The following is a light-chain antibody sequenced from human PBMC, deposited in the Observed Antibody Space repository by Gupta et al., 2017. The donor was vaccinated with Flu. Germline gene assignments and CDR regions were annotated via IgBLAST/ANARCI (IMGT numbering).Light chain of an antibody. J-gene: IGLJ2*01. V-gene: IGLV1-51*02. CDR2: EDS. CDR1: SSNIGSNY. Sequence: SSSNIGSNYVSWYQQFPRTAPKLLIFEDSQRPSGIPDRFSGSKSGTSATLGITGLQTGDEADFYCGTWDSSLGVMIFGGGTKLTVL. CDR3: GTWDSSLGVMI.